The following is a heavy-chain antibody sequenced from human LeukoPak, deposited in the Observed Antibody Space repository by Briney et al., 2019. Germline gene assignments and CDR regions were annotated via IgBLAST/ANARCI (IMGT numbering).Heavy chain of an antibody. CDR2: ISSSSSTI. Sequence: GGSLRLSCAASGFTFDDYGMSWVRQAPGKGLEWVSYISSSSSTIYYADSVKGRFTISRDNAKNSLYLQMNSLRAEDTAVYYCARRGVEWELLLFDYWGQGTLVTVSP. V-gene: IGHV3-48*01. CDR3: ARRGVEWELLLFDY. D-gene: IGHD1-26*01. CDR1: GFTFDDYG. J-gene: IGHJ4*02.